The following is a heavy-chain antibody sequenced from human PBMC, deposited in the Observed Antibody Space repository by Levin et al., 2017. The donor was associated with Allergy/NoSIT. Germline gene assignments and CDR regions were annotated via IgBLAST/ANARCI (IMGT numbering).Heavy chain of an antibody. CDR3: ERFPPTYQLLENPPKEFYYGLDV. CDR2: IDPFSGDT. J-gene: IGHJ6*02. Sequence: PAASVKVSCKASGYTFTGYYVHWVRQAPGQGLEWMGWIDPFSGDTNYAQKFQGKVTMTRDTMNTAYFELSRLRSDDTAVYYCERFPPTYQLLENPPKEFYYGLDVWGQGTTVSVSS. V-gene: IGHV1-2*02. D-gene: IGHD2-2*01. CDR1: GYTFTGYY.